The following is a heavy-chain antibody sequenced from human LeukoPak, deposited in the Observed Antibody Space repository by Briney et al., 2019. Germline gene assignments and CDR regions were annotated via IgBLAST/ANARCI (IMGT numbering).Heavy chain of an antibody. D-gene: IGHD3-3*01. J-gene: IGHJ5*02. CDR1: GCSISSSSYY. Sequence: SETLSLTCTVSGCSISSSSYYWGWIRQPPGKGLEWIGSIYYSGSTYYNPSLKSRVTISVDTSKNQFSLKLSSVTAADTGAYYCARGGAYDFWSGYYGYNWFDPWGQGNLVTVSS. CDR2: IYYSGST. V-gene: IGHV4-39*07. CDR3: ARGGAYDFWSGYYGYNWFDP.